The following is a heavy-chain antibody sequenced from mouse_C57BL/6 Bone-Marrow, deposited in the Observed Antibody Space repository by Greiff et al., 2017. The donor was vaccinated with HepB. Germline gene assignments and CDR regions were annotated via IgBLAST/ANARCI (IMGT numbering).Heavy chain of an antibody. D-gene: IGHD1-1*01. V-gene: IGHV5-6*01. CDR2: ISSGGSYT. Sequence: VQLKESGGDLVKPGGSLKLSCAASGFTFSSYGMSWVRQTPDKRLEWVATISSGGSYTYYPDSVKGRFTISRDNAKNTLYLQMSSLKSEDTAMYYCARRIIISYWGQGTLVTVSA. CDR3: ARRIIISY. J-gene: IGHJ3*01. CDR1: GFTFSSYG.